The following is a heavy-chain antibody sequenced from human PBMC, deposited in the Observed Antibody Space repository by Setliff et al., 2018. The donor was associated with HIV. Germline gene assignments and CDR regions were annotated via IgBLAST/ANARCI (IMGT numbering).Heavy chain of an antibody. CDR1: GYTFSDYG. CDR2: ISAYTGNR. D-gene: IGHD2-2*01. V-gene: IGHV1-18*01. CDR3: ARDRPGMDCTTTSCYAPFDY. J-gene: IGHJ4*02. Sequence: EASVKVSCKASGYTFSDYGISWVRQAPGQGPEWVGWISAYTGNRNYTQKLQGRVIMTTQRSTSTAYMELRSLRSDDTAVYYCARDRPGMDCTTTSCYAPFDYWGQGTLVTVSS.